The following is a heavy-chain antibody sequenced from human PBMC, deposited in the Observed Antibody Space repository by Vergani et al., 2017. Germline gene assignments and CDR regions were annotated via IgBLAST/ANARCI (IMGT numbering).Heavy chain of an antibody. J-gene: IGHJ5*02. CDR3: ARAPKGESSIWYIPTYNWFDP. D-gene: IGHD6-13*01. V-gene: IGHV1-69*01. CDR1: GGTFSSYA. CDR2: IIPIFGTA. Sequence: QVQLVQSGAEVKKPGSSVKVSCKASGGTFSSYAISWVRQAPGQGLEWMGGIIPIFGTANYAQKFQGRVTITADESTSTAYMELSSLRSEDTAVYYCARAPKGESSIWYIPTYNWFDPWGQGTLVTVSS.